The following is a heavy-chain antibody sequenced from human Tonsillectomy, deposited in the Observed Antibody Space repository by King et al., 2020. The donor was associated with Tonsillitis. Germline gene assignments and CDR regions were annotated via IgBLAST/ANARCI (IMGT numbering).Heavy chain of an antibody. D-gene: IGHD2-2*01. CDR1: GFTFSGYA. Sequence: QLVQSGGGVVQPGRSLRLSCAASGFTFSGYAMHWVRQAPGKGLEWVAVISYDGTNKYYADSVKGRFTISRDNSKNTLYLQVISLRAEDTAVYYCARDRACSSTTCYTNWFDPWGQGTLVTVSS. CDR3: ARDRACSSTTCYTNWFDP. J-gene: IGHJ5*02. CDR2: ISYDGTNK. V-gene: IGHV3-30-3*01.